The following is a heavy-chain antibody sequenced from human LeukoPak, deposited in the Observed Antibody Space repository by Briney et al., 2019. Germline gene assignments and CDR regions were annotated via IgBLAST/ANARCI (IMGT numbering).Heavy chain of an antibody. D-gene: IGHD3-10*01. Sequence: PGGSLRLSCAASGFTFSNFWMSWVRQAPGKGLEWVANINPDGSAKYYVDSVKGRFTISRDNAENSLYLQMNSLRPEDTAVYYCARHFSTYSYGLDVWGQGTLVTVSS. CDR1: GFTFSNFW. CDR3: ARHFSTYSYGLDV. J-gene: IGHJ4*02. CDR2: INPDGSAK. V-gene: IGHV3-7*01.